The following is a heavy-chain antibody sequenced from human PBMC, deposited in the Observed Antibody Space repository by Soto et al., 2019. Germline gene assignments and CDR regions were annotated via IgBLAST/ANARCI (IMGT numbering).Heavy chain of an antibody. CDR1: GFTFSSYA. CDR3: ARGGLKDAFDI. Sequence: PGGSLRLSCAASGFTFSSYAMSWVRQAPGKGLEWVSVIYSGGSTYYADSVKGRFTISRDNSKNTLYLQMNSLTAEDTAVYYCARGGLKDAFDIWGQGTMVTVTS. V-gene: IGHV3-53*01. J-gene: IGHJ3*02. D-gene: IGHD3-16*01. CDR2: IYSGGST.